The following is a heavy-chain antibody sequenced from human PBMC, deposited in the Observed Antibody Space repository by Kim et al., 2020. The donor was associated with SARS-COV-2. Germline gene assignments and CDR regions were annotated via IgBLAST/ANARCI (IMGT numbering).Heavy chain of an antibody. Sequence: SETLSLTCTVSGGSISSYYWSWIRQPPGKGLEWIGYIYYSGSTNYNPSLKSRVTISVDTSKNQFSLKLSSVTAADTAVYYCARTPGSGSTVGYFDYWGQGTLVTVSS. V-gene: IGHV4-59*08. CDR3: ARTPGSGSTVGYFDY. J-gene: IGHJ4*02. D-gene: IGHD3-10*01. CDR1: GGSISSYY. CDR2: IYYSGST.